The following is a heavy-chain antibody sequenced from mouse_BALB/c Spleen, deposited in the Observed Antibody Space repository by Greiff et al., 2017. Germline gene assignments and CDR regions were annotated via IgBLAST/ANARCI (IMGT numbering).Heavy chain of an antibody. J-gene: IGHJ1*01. CDR2: ISSGSSTI. CDR1: GFTFSSFG. V-gene: IGHV5-17*02. D-gene: IGHD2-4*01. Sequence: EVMLVESGGDLVKPGGSRKLSCAASGFTFSSFGMHWVRQAPEKGLEWVAYISSGSSTIYYADTVKGRFTISRDNPKNTLFLQMTSLRSEDTAMYYCARSGYDYAWYFDVWGAGTTVTVSS. CDR3: ARSGYDYAWYFDV.